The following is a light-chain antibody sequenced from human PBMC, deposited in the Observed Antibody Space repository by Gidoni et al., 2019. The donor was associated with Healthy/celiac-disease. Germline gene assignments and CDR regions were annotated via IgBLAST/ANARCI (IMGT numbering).Light chain of an antibody. Sequence: IQMTQSPSSLSASVGDRVTITCRASQSISSYLNWYQQKPGKAPKLLIYAASSLQSGVPSRFSGSGSGTDFTLTISSLQPEDFATYYCQQSYSTPLXFXGGTKVEIK. CDR1: QSISSY. V-gene: IGKV1-39*01. J-gene: IGKJ4*01. CDR3: QQSYSTPLX. CDR2: AAS.